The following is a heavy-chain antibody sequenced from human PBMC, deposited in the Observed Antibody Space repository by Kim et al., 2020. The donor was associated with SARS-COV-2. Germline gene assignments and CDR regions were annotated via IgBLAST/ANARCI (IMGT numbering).Heavy chain of an antibody. Sequence: CQGRVTITADESTSTAYMELSSLRSEDTAVYYCASSNRYGSGSYYHYFDYWGQGTLVTVSS. J-gene: IGHJ4*02. D-gene: IGHD3-10*01. V-gene: IGHV1-69*01. CDR3: ASSNRYGSGSYYHYFDY.